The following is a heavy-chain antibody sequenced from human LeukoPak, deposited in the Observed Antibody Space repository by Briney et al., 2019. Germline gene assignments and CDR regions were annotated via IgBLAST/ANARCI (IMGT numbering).Heavy chain of an antibody. V-gene: IGHV1-2*02. D-gene: IGHD2-2*01. CDR1: GYTFTDYY. Sequence: ASVKVSCKASGYTFTDYYMHRVRQAPGQGLEWLGWINPNSGGTRYAEKFRGRVTMTRDTSFSIAYMELSSLRSDDTAVYYCARDGLLSLYQPPEFSSYYYYMDVWGKGTTVTVSS. J-gene: IGHJ6*03. CDR2: INPNSGGT. CDR3: ARDGLLSLYQPPEFSSYYYYMDV.